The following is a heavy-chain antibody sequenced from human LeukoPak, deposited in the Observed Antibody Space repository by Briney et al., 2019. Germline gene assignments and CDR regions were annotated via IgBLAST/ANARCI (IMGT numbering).Heavy chain of an antibody. D-gene: IGHD3-10*01. V-gene: IGHV3-20*04. Sequence: GSLRLSCAASGFTFDDYGMSWVRQAPGKGLEWVSGINWNGGSTGYADSVKGRFTISRDNAKNSLYLQMNSLRAEDTAVYSCAKGYYGSGSYGWFDYWGQGTLVTVSS. J-gene: IGHJ4*02. CDR2: INWNGGST. CDR1: GFTFDDYG. CDR3: AKGYYGSGSYGWFDY.